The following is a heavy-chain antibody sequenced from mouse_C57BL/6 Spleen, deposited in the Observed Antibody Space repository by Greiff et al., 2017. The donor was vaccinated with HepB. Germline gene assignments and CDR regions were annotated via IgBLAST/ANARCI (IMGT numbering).Heavy chain of an antibody. CDR1: GYSFTSYY. V-gene: IGHV1-66*01. J-gene: IGHJ4*01. CDR3: AREGYDYDGYDAMDY. Sequence: QVQLQQSGPELVKPGASLKISCKASGYSFTSYYIHWVKQRPGQGLEWIGWIYPGSGNTKYNEKFKGKATLTADTSSSTAYMQLSSLTSEDSAVYYCAREGYDYDGYDAMDYWGQGTSVTVSS. D-gene: IGHD2-4*01. CDR2: IYPGSGNT.